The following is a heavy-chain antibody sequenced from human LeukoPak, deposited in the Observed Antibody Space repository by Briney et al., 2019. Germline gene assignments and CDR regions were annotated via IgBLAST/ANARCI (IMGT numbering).Heavy chain of an antibody. CDR1: GFTFSSYA. D-gene: IGHD1-26*01. CDR2: ISYDGSNK. J-gene: IGHJ3*02. CDR3: AKHVLSIVGATDNAFDI. V-gene: IGHV3-30*04. Sequence: GGSLRLSCAASGFTFSSYAMHWVRQAPGKGLEWVALISYDGSNKYYADSVKGRFTISRDNSKNTLYLQMNSLRAEDTAVYYCAKHVLSIVGATDNAFDIWGQGTMVTVSS.